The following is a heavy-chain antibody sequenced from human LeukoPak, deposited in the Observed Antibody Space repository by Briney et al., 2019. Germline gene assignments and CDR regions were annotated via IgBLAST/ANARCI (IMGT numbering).Heavy chain of an antibody. CDR3: ARRSGKYYDILTGYSREFDY. J-gene: IGHJ4*02. V-gene: IGHV5-51*01. CDR2: IYPGDSGT. D-gene: IGHD3-9*01. CDR1: GYSFTSYW. Sequence: GESLKISCKGSGYSFTSYWIGWVRQMPGKGLEWMGIIYPGDSGTRYSPSFQGQVTISADKSISTAYLQWSSLKASDTAMYYCARRSGKYYDILTGYSREFDYWGQGTLVTVSS.